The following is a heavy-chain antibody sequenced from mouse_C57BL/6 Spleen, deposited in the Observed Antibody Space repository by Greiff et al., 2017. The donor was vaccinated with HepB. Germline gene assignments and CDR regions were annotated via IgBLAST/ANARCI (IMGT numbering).Heavy chain of an antibody. D-gene: IGHD2-5*01. Sequence: VKLMESGAELVKPGASVKISCKASGYAFSSYWMNWVKQRPGQGLEWLGQIYPGDGDINYNGKFKGKATMTADKSSSTAYMQSSSLTSEESAVYCCARGGGYYYSNYDAMDDWGQGTSVTVSS. V-gene: IGHV1-80*01. CDR3: ARGGGYYYSNYDAMDD. CDR2: IYPGDGDI. J-gene: IGHJ4*01. CDR1: GYAFSSYW.